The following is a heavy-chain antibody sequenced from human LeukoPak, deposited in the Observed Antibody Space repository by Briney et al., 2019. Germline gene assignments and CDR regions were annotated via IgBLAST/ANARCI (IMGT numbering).Heavy chain of an antibody. V-gene: IGHV4-59*12. CDR2: IYYSGST. J-gene: IGHJ6*02. CDR3: ARAEGVRGVIIGYYYGMDV. Sequence: SETLSLTCTVSGGSISSYYWSWIRQPPGKGLEWIGYIYYSGSTNYNPSLKSRVTISVDTSKNQFSLKLSSVTAADTAVYYCARAEGVRGVIIGYYYGMDVWGQGTTVTVSS. D-gene: IGHD3-10*01. CDR1: GGSISSYY.